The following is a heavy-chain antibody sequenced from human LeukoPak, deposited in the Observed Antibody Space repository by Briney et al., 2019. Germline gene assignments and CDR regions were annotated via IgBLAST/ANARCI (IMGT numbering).Heavy chain of an antibody. D-gene: IGHD7-27*01. CDR1: GGSISSTNYY. Sequence: SETLSLTCTVSGGSISSTNYYWCWIRQPPGKGLEWIGNIYYSGSTYYNPSLRSRVTMSVDTSKNQFSLKLSSVTAADTAVYYCATRKLRNDYWGQGTLVTVSS. J-gene: IGHJ4*02. CDR2: IYYSGST. V-gene: IGHV4-39*07. CDR3: ATRKLRNDY.